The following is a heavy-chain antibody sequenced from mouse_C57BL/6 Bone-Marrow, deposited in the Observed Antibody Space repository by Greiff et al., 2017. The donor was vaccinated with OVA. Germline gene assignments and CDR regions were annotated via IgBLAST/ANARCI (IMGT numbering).Heavy chain of an antibody. J-gene: IGHJ2*01. Sequence: EVMLVESGAELVRPGASVKLSCTASGFNIKDDYMHWVKQRPEQGLEWIGWIDPENGDTEYASKFQGKATITADTSSNTAYLQLSSLTSEDTAVYYCTSYGNFDYWGQGTTLTVFS. V-gene: IGHV14-4*01. CDR1: GFNIKDDY. D-gene: IGHD2-1*01. CDR3: TSYGNFDY. CDR2: IDPENGDT.